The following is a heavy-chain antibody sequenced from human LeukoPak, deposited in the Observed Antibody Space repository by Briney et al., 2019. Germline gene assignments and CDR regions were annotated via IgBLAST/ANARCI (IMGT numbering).Heavy chain of an antibody. CDR1: GYTLSELS. J-gene: IGHJ4*02. CDR3: ATYYCSGGSCYYGY. CDR2: FDPEDGET. D-gene: IGHD2-15*01. V-gene: IGHV1-24*01. Sequence: ASVKVSCKVSGYTLSELSMHWVRQAPGKGLEWMGGFDPEDGETIYAQKFQGRVTMAEDTSTDTAYMELSSLRSEDTAVYYCATYYCSGGSCYYGYWGQGTLVTVSS.